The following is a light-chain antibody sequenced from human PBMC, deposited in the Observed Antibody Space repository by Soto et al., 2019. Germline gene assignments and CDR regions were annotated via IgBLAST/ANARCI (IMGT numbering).Light chain of an antibody. CDR2: SSN. CDR3: AAWDDSLNGPV. V-gene: IGLV1-44*01. Sequence: QSVLTQPPSASGTPGQRVTISCSGSSSNIGINTVNWYQQLPGTAPKLLIYSSNQRPSGVPDRSSGSKSGTSASLAISGLQSEDEADYYCAAWDDSLNGPVFGTGTKVTVL. J-gene: IGLJ1*01. CDR1: SSNIGINT.